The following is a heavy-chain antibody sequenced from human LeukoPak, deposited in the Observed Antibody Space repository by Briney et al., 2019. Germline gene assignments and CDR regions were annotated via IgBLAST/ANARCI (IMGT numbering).Heavy chain of an antibody. CDR3: AKVSPRIVVAGQFDY. CDR1: GFTFSSYG. D-gene: IGHD6-19*01. J-gene: IGHJ4*02. Sequence: PGGSLRLSCAASGFTFSSYGMHWVRQAPGKGLEWVAIISYDGSNKYYADSVKGRFTISRDNSKDTLYLQMNSLRAEDTAIYYCAKVSPRIVVAGQFDYWGQGTLVTVSS. CDR2: ISYDGSNK. V-gene: IGHV3-30*18.